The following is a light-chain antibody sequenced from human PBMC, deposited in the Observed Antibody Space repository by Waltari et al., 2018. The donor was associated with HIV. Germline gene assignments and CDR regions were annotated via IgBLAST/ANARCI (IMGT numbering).Light chain of an antibody. CDR3: AAYDDNLPGWM. Sequence: QSVLTQPPSASGTPGQRVTISCSGSSSKIGSNSVFWYQQFPGTAPKVLIYRNDRRPSGVPDRFSASRSGTSASLVISGLRSEDEADYYCAAYDDNLPGWMFGGGTKLTAL. CDR1: SSKIGSNS. J-gene: IGLJ3*02. CDR2: RND. V-gene: IGLV1-47*01.